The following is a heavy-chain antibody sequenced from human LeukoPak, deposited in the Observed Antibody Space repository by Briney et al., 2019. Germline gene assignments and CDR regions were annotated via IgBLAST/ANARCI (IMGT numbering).Heavy chain of an antibody. CDR1: GFTFSSYG. CDR2: ISYDGSNK. Sequence: GGFLRLSCAASGFTFSSYGMHWVRQAPGKGLEWVAVISYDGSNKYYADSVKGRFTISRDNSKNTLYLQMNSLRAEDTAVYYCAKDDLGYCSSTSCERVLDYWGQGTLVTVSS. D-gene: IGHD2-2*01. V-gene: IGHV3-30*18. CDR3: AKDDLGYCSSTSCERVLDY. J-gene: IGHJ4*02.